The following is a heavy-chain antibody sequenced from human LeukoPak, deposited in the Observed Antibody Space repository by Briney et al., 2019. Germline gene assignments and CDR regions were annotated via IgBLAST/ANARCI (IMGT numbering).Heavy chain of an antibody. Sequence: GRSLRLSCAASGFTLSSYGIHWVRQAPGKGLEWVAVISYDGSNKYYADCVKGRFTISRDNSKNALYLQMNSLRAEDTVVYYCAKVGNDYYYGMDVWGQGTTVTVSS. CDR3: AKVGNDYYYGMDV. CDR2: ISYDGSNK. V-gene: IGHV3-30*18. J-gene: IGHJ6*02. CDR1: GFTLSSYG. D-gene: IGHD7-27*01.